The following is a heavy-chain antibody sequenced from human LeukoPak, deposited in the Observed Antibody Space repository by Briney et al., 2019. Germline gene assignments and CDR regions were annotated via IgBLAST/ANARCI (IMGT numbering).Heavy chain of an antibody. D-gene: IGHD3-22*01. CDR3: TRLLYDRSGYYYFDY. J-gene: IGHJ4*02. CDR1: GGSIRRSCYY. V-gene: IGHV4-39*01. Sequence: PSETLSLTCTVSGGSIRRSCYYWGWIRQPPGKGLEWIGSIYYSGSTYDNPSLKSRVTISVDTSKNQVSLKLSSVTAADTGIYYCTRLLYDRSGYYYFDYWGQGTLVTVSS. CDR2: IYYSGST.